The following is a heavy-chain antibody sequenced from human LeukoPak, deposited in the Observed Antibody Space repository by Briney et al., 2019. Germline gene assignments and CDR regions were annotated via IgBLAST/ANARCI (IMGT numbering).Heavy chain of an antibody. CDR2: IYPGDSDT. Sequence: GESLKISCKGSGYRFTSYWIGWVRKMPGKGLEWMGIIYPGDSDTKYSPSVQGQVNMSADKSISTAYLQWSSLKASDTAMYYCARLKGGENYHFEYWGQGTLVTVSS. J-gene: IGHJ4*02. CDR3: ARLKGGENYHFEY. V-gene: IGHV5-51*01. D-gene: IGHD1-7*01. CDR1: GYRFTSYW.